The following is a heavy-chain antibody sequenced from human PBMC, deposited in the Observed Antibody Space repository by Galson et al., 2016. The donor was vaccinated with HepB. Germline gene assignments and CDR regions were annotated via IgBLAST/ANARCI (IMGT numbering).Heavy chain of an antibody. CDR3: ARIGYYGSGRPFDH. CDR2: IDWEEET. J-gene: IGHJ4*02. D-gene: IGHD3-10*01. V-gene: IGHV2-70*01. CDR1: GFSLKTTGTC. Sequence: PALVKPTQTLTLTCAFSGFSLKTTGTCVGWIRQPPGKALEWLALIDWEEETYYTASLKTRLTISRDTSENQVFLTMTNMDPVDTATYYCARIGYYGSGRPFDHWGQGTLVTVSS.